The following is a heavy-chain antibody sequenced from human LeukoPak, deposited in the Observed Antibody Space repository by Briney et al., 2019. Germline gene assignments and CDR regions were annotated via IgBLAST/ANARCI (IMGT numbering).Heavy chain of an antibody. CDR2: IIPIFGTA. V-gene: IGHV1-69*05. CDR1: GGTFSSYA. J-gene: IGHJ4*02. Sequence: SVKVSCKASGGTFSSYAISWVRQAPGQGLEWMGGIIPIFGTANYAQKFQGRVTITTDESTSTAYMELSSLRSEDTAVYYCARPLGVGATSGDYWGQGTLVTVSS. D-gene: IGHD1-26*01. CDR3: ARPLGVGATSGDY.